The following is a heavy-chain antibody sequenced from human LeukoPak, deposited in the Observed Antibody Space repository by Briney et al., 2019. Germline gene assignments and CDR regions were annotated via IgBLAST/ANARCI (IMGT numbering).Heavy chain of an antibody. J-gene: IGHJ4*02. Sequence: PSETLSLTCTVSGGSISSYYWSWIRQLPGKGLEWIGYIYYSGSTNYNSSLKSRVTISVDTSKNQFSLKLSSVTAADTAVYYCARAQLLHTVFDYWGQGTLVTVSS. CDR3: ARAQLLHTVFDY. CDR2: IYYSGST. V-gene: IGHV4-59*01. D-gene: IGHD2-2*01. CDR1: GGSISSYY.